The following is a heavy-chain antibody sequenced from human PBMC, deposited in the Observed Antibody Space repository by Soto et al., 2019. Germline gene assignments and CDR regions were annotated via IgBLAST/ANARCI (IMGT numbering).Heavy chain of an antibody. J-gene: IGHJ4*02. V-gene: IGHV4-34*01. Sequence: SETLSLTCAVYGGSFSGYYWSWIRQPPGKGLEWVGEINHSGSTNYNPSLKSRVTISVDTSKNQFSLKLSSVTAADTAVYYCARGKLSDYVWGSYRYHFDYWGQGTVVTVSS. CDR1: GGSFSGYY. CDR2: INHSGST. D-gene: IGHD3-16*02. CDR3: ARGKLSDYVWGSYRYHFDY.